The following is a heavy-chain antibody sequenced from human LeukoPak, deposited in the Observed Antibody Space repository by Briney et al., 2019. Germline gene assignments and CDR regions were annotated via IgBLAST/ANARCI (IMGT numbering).Heavy chain of an antibody. J-gene: IGHJ4*02. Sequence: GGSLRLSCAASGFTFSSYAMSWVRQAPGKGLEWVALIPYDGSNKYYADSVKGRFTVSRDNSKNSLYLQMNSLRAGDTAVYYCARGGMFDFDYWGQGTLVTVSS. V-gene: IGHV3-30*14. D-gene: IGHD3-10*02. CDR3: ARGGMFDFDY. CDR1: GFTFSSYA. CDR2: IPYDGSNK.